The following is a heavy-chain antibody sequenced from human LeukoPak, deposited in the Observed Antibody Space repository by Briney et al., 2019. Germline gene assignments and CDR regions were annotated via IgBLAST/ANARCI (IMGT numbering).Heavy chain of an antibody. CDR3: AKVREETTVTTNFFDY. Sequence: GRSLRLSCAASGFTFADYAMHWVRQVPGKGLEWVSGITWNSGSIGYADSVKGRFTISRDNAKNTLYLQMNSLRAEDTAVYYCAKVREETTVTTNFFDYWGQGTLVTVSS. J-gene: IGHJ4*02. V-gene: IGHV3-9*01. CDR1: GFTFADYA. D-gene: IGHD4-17*01. CDR2: ITWNSGSI.